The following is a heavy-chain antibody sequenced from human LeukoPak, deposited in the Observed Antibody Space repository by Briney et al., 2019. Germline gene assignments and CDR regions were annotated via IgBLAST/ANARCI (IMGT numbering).Heavy chain of an antibody. J-gene: IGHJ4*02. CDR1: GFTLSSYW. V-gene: IGHV3-7*01. CDR2: IKQDGSEK. CDR3: ARTGGLDY. Sequence: GGSLRLSCAASGFTLSSYWMSWVRQAPGKGLEWVANIKQDGSEKYYVDSVKGRFTISRDNAKNSLYLQMNSLRAEDTAVYYCARTGGLDYWGQGTLVTVSS. D-gene: IGHD2-15*01.